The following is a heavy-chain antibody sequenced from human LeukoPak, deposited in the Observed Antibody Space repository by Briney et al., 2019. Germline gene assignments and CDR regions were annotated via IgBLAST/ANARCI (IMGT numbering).Heavy chain of an antibody. CDR3: ASGRTHSSSWFLFDY. CDR1: GGSISSYY. J-gene: IGHJ4*02. D-gene: IGHD6-13*01. CDR2: IYYSGST. V-gene: IGHV4-59*01. Sequence: SETLYLTCTVSGGSISSYYWSWIRQPPGKGLEWIGYIYYSGSTNYNPSLKSRVTISVDTSKNQFSLKLSSVTAADTAVYYCASGRTHSSSWFLFDYWGQGTLVTVSS.